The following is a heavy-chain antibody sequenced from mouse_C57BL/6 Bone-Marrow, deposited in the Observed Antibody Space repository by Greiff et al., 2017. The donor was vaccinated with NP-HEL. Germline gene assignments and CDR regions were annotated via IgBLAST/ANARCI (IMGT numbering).Heavy chain of an antibody. Sequence: VQLQQSGPELVKPGASVKISCKASGYTFTDYYMNWVKQSHGKSLEWIGDINPNNGGTSYNQKFKGKATLTVDKSSSTAYMELRSLTSEDSAVYYCARPLLWLRRRYYAMDYWGQGTSVTVAS. J-gene: IGHJ4*01. CDR1: GYTFTDYY. CDR2: INPNNGGT. V-gene: IGHV1-26*01. CDR3: ARPLLWLRRRYYAMDY. D-gene: IGHD2-2*01.